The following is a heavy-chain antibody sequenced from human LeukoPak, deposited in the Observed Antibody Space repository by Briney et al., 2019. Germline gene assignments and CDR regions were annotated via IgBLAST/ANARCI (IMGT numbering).Heavy chain of an antibody. CDR2: IWYDGSKK. J-gene: IGHJ4*02. CDR1: GFTFSSYG. CDR3: ARDSNYDFWSGYYDPWYYFDY. D-gene: IGHD3-3*01. Sequence: PGGSLRLSCAASGFTFSSYGMHWVRQAPGKGLEWVAVIWYDGSKKYYADSVKGRFTISRDNSKNTLYLQMNSLRAEDTAVYYCARDSNYDFWSGYYDPWYYFDYWGQGTLVTVSS. V-gene: IGHV3-33*01.